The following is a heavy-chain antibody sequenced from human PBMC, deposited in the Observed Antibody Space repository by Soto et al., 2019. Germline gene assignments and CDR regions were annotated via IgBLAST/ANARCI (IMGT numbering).Heavy chain of an antibody. J-gene: IGHJ4*02. V-gene: IGHV1-2*02. CDR2: INPASDGT. CDR3: ATHRAAWAPYSFDF. D-gene: IGHD7-27*01. Sequence: ASVKVSCKTSGYSFTGYYIHWVRQAPGHGLQWMGWINPASDGTNYAHDFKDRVTVTGDTSTGTAYMELVNLKSDDTAIYYCATHRAAWAPYSFDFWGQGTLVTVSS. CDR1: GYSFTGYY.